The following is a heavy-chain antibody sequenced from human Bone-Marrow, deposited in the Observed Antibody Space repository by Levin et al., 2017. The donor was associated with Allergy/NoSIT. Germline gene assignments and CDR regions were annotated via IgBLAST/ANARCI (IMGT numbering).Heavy chain of an antibody. CDR1: GASVSNYY. V-gene: IGHV4-59*02. CDR2: VYYHGDT. D-gene: IGHD6-19*01. Sequence: RTSETLSLTCTVSGASVSNYYWSWIRQPPGKELEWIGYVYYHGDTDHNPSLKSRVTISLDTSKNHFSLKLRSVTAADTAMYYCAREMRYSSGWYGQADYWGQGALVTVSS. J-gene: IGHJ4*02. CDR3: AREMRYSSGWYGQADY.